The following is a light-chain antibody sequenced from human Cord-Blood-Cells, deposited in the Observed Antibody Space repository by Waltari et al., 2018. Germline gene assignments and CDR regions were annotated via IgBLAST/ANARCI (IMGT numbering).Light chain of an antibody. V-gene: IGKV3-15*01. CDR1: QSVSSN. Sequence: EIVMTQSPATLSVSPGERATLSCRASQSVSSNLAWYQQKPGQAPRLLIYGASTRATGIPARFSGSGSGTEFTLTISSLQSEDFAVYYCQKYNNWLGLTFGGGTKVEIK. CDR3: QKYNNWLGLT. CDR2: GAS. J-gene: IGKJ4*01.